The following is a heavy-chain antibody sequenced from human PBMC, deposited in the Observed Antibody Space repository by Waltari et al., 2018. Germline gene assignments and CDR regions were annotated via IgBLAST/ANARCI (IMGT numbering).Heavy chain of an antibody. CDR2: IYYSGST. V-gene: IGHV4-39*07. CDR3: ASLNYDFWSGYLNWFDP. D-gene: IGHD3-3*01. Sequence: QVQLVQSGAEVKKPGSSVKVSCKASGGTFSSYAISWVRQAPGQGLEWIGSIYYSGSTYYNPSLKSRVTISVDTSKNQFSLKLSSVTAADTAVYYCASLNYDFWSGYLNWFDPWGQGTLVTVSS. J-gene: IGHJ5*02. CDR1: GGTFSSYA.